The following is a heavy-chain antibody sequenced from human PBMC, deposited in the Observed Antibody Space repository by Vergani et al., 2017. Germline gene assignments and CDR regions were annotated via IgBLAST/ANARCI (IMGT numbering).Heavy chain of an antibody. J-gene: IGHJ4*02. CDR3: ATGDGPLEN. D-gene: IGHD7-27*01. CDR1: GAPISYWC. CDR2: LCPSGST. Sequence: QVHMQESGPGLVKTSGTLSLTCSASGAPISYWCWSWLRQPAGKVLEWFGRLCPSGSTNYKPSLNSRFTMSIDTSKNQFSLKLTSVTAADTAVDYCATGDGPLENWGRGTLVTGSS. V-gene: IGHV4-4*07.